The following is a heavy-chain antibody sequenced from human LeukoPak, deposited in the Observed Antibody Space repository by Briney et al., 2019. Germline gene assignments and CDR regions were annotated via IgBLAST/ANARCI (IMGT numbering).Heavy chain of an antibody. CDR1: GGTFSSYA. Sequence: GASVKVSCKASGGTFSSYAISWVRQAPGQGLEWMGGIIPIFGTANYAQKFQGRVTIIADKSTSTAYMELSSLRSEDTAVYYCARVRYSFYYYDSSSYYYFDYWGQGTLVTVSS. J-gene: IGHJ4*02. V-gene: IGHV1-69*06. D-gene: IGHD3-22*01. CDR2: IIPIFGTA. CDR3: ARVRYSFYYYDSSSYYYFDY.